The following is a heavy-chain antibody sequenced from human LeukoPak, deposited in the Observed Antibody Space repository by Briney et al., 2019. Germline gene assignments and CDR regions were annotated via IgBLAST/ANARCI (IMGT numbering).Heavy chain of an antibody. D-gene: IGHD5-18*01. CDR1: GYTFASYG. CDR3: ARDEVVQLWLPYDY. V-gene: IGHV1-18*01. Sequence: ASVKVSCKASGYTFASYGISWVRQAPGQGLEWMGWISAYNGNTNYAQKLQGRVTMTTDTSTSTAYMELRSLRSDDTAVYYCARDEVVQLWLPYDYWGQGTLVTVSS. CDR2: ISAYNGNT. J-gene: IGHJ4*02.